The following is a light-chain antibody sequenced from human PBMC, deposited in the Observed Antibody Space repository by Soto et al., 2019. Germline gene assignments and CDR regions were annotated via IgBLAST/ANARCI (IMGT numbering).Light chain of an antibody. V-gene: IGKV1-12*01. CDR2: ARS. J-gene: IGKJ4*01. CDR1: EDISTW. CDR3: QQANTFPLT. Sequence: DIQMAQSPSSVSASVGDRVTITCRASEDISTWLAWYQQKVGEAPKLLIYARSTLQSGVPSRFSGSGSGTDLTLTISNLQPADFATYYCQQANTFPLTFGGGTKVEI.